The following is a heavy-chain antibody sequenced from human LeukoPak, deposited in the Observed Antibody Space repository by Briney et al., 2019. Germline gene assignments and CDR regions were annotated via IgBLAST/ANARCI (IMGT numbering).Heavy chain of an antibody. V-gene: IGHV4-39*01. Sequence: SETLSLTCTVSGGSISSSSYYWGWIRQPPGKGLEWIGSIYYSGSTYYNPSLKSRVTISVDTSKHQFSLKLSSVTAADTAVYYCASISDSGYMYYYYYYGMDVWGQGTTVTVSS. CDR3: ASISDSGYMYYYYYYGMDV. CDR2: IYYSGST. J-gene: IGHJ6*02. CDR1: GGSISSSSYY. D-gene: IGHD5-12*01.